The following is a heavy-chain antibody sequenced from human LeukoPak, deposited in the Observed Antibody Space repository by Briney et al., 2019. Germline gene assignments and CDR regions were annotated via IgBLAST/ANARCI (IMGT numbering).Heavy chain of an antibody. D-gene: IGHD5-18*01. J-gene: IGHJ4*02. CDR3: ARVGYSYGSFVDY. V-gene: IGHV4-34*01. CDR1: GGSFSGYY. Sequence: LETLSLTCAVYGGSFSGYYWSWIRQPPGKGLEWIGEIKHSGSTNYNPSLKCRVTISVHTSKNQFSLKLSSVTAAGTAVYYCARVGYSYGSFVDYWGQGTLVTVSS. CDR2: IKHSGST.